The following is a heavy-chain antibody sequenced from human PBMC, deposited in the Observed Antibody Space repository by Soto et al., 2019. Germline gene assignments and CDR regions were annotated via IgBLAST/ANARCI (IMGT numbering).Heavy chain of an antibody. CDR2: INAGNGNT. J-gene: IGHJ5*02. V-gene: IGHV1-3*01. D-gene: IGHD3-22*01. CDR1: GYTFTSYA. CDR3: ARSDYYERNWFDP. Sequence: VASVKVSCKASGYTFTSYAMHWVRQAPGQRLEWMGWINAGNGNTKYSQKFQGRVTITRDTSASTAYMELSSLRSEDTAVYYCARSDYYERNWFDPWGQGTLVTVSS.